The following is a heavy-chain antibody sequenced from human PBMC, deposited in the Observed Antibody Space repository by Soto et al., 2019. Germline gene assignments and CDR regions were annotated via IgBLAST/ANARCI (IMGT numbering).Heavy chain of an antibody. V-gene: IGHV1-18*01. CDR3: FVFVPAAIPRAFAY. CDR1: GYSFTSYG. CDR2: ISAYNGNT. Sequence: ASVDASCKASGYSFTSYGSSWVRHPPRQGLEWMGWISAYNGNTNYAQKLQGRVTMTTDTSTSTAYMELRSLRSDDTAVYYCFVFVPAAIPRAFAYWGQGTLVTVSS. J-gene: IGHJ4*02. D-gene: IGHD2-2*02.